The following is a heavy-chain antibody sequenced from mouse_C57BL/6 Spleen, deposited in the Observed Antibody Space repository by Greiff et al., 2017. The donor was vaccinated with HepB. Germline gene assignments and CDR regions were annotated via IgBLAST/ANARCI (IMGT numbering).Heavy chain of an antibody. V-gene: IGHV5-4*01. CDR1: GFTFSSYA. CDR2: ISDGGSYT. J-gene: IGHJ4*01. Sequence: DVKLVESGGGLVKPGGSLKLSCAASGFTFSSYAMSWVRQTPEKRLEWVATISDGGSYTYYPDNVKGRFTISRDNAKNNLYLQMSHLKSEDTAMYYCARDAYDNDEGGYYAMDYWGQGTSVTVSS. D-gene: IGHD2-4*01. CDR3: ARDAYDNDEGGYYAMDY.